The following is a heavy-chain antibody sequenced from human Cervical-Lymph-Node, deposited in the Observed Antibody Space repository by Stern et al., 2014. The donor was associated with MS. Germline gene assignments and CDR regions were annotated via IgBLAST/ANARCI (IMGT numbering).Heavy chain of an antibody. Sequence: DQLVQSGGGLVQPGGSLRLSCAASGFTFSSYWMNWVRQAPGKGLEWVANIKEDGSETYYGDSGKGRFTISRDNAKNSLYLQMNSLRAEDTAVYYCARGSDTWGQGTLVTVSS. CDR3: ARGSDT. V-gene: IGHV3-7*01. J-gene: IGHJ5*02. CDR2: IKEDGSET. CDR1: GFTFSSYW. D-gene: IGHD2-15*01.